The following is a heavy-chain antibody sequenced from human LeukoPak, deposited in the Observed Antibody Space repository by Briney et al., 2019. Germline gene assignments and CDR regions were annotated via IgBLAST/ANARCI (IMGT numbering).Heavy chain of an antibody. D-gene: IGHD2-15*01. V-gene: IGHV3-30*02. Sequence: QTGGSLRLSCAASGFTFSSYVMHWVRQAPGKGLEWVAFIRYDGSYKYYADSVKGRFTISRDNSKSTLYLQMNSLRAEDTAVYYCARYSSHGVAASAFYAFDIWGQGTMVTVSS. J-gene: IGHJ3*02. CDR3: ARYSSHGVAASAFYAFDI. CDR2: IRYDGSYK. CDR1: GFTFSSYV.